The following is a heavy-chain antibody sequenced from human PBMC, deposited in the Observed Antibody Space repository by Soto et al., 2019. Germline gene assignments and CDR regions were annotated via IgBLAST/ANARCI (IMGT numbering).Heavy chain of an antibody. CDR2: ISGSAGSI. CDR3: ASNMVFGEYGMDV. V-gene: IGHV3-23*01. D-gene: IGHD3-10*02. J-gene: IGHJ6*02. CDR1: GFTFSSYA. Sequence: EVQLLESGGGLVQPGGSLRLSCAASGFTFSSYAMSWVRQAPGKGLEWDSAISGSAGSIYYADSVKGRFTISRDNSRNTLYLQMNSLRAEDTAVYYCASNMVFGEYGMDVWGQGTTVTVSS.